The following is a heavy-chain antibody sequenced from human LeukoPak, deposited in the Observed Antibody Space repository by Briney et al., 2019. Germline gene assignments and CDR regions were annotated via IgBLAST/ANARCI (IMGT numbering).Heavy chain of an antibody. J-gene: IGHJ4*02. CDR3: ARDPRPGCTSGSCNLSYFDF. CDR2: TYHSGGT. CDR1: GDVISSGYY. Sequence: SETLSLTCTVSGDVISSGYYWSWIRQPPGKGLEWIGYTYHSGGTYYNPSLKSRVSISVDKSNNQFSLKVNSVTAADTAVYYCARDPRPGCTSGSCNLSYFDFWGQGILVTVSS. V-gene: IGHV4-38-2*02. D-gene: IGHD1-26*01.